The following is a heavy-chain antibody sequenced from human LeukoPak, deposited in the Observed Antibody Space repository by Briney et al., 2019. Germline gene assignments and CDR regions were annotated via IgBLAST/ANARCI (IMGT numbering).Heavy chain of an antibody. CDR1: GGSISSSSYY. V-gene: IGHV4-39*07. D-gene: IGHD2-15*01. CDR3: ARSVAAMGFYFDY. J-gene: IGHJ4*02. Sequence: DPSETLSLTCTVSGGSISSSSYYWGWIRQPPGKGLEWIGSIYYSGSTYYNPSLKSRVTISVDTSKNQFSLKLSSVTAADTAVYYCARSVAAMGFYFDYWGQGTLVTVSS. CDR2: IYYSGST.